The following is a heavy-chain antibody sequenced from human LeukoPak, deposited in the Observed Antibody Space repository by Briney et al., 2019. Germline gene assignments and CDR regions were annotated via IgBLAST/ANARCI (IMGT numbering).Heavy chain of an antibody. J-gene: IGHJ4*02. CDR2: INPNSGGT. Sequence: ASVKVSCKASGYTFTGYYMHWVRQAPGQGLEWMGWINPNSGGTNYAQKFQGRVTMTRDTSISTAHMELSRLRSDDTAVYYCAREVAATLYYFDYWGQGTLVTVSS. CDR1: GYTFTGYY. CDR3: AREVAATLYYFDY. V-gene: IGHV1-2*02. D-gene: IGHD2-15*01.